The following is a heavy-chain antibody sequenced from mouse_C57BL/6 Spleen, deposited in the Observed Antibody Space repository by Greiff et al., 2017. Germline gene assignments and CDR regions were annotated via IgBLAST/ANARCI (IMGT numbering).Heavy chain of an antibody. CDR2: IDPSDSYT. CDR3: AKTGYGYDGGFAY. V-gene: IGHV1-50*01. J-gene: IGHJ3*01. D-gene: IGHD2-2*01. CDR1: GYTFTSYW. Sequence: VQLQQPGAELVKPGASVKLSCKASGYTFTSYWLQWVKQRPGQGLEWIGEIDPSDSYTNYNQKFKGKATLTVDTSSSTAYVQLSSLTSEDSAVYYCAKTGYGYDGGFAYWGQGTLVTVSA.